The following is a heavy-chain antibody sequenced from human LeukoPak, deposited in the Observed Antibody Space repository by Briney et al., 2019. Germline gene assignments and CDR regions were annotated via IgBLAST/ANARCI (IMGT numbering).Heavy chain of an antibody. CDR2: ISAYNGNT. J-gene: IGHJ6*02. CDR3: ARYCSGGSCPSAWYYYYGMDV. D-gene: IGHD2-15*01. V-gene: IGHV1-18*01. Sequence: GASVKVSCKASAYTFSSFGISWVRQAPGQGLEWMGWISAYNGNTNYAQKLQGRVTMTTDTSTSTAYMELRSLRSDDTAVYYCARYCSGGSCPSAWYYYYGMDVWGQGTTVTVSS. CDR1: AYTFSSFG.